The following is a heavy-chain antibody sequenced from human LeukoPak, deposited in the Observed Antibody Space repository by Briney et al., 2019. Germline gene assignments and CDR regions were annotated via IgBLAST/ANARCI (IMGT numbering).Heavy chain of an antibody. CDR1: GGTFSSYA. CDR2: IIPIFGTA. V-gene: IGHV1-69*05. CDR3: ASEGFYDSSGYYKDY. J-gene: IGHJ4*02. D-gene: IGHD3-22*01. Sequence: SVKVSCKASGGTFSSYAISWVRQAPGQGLEWMGRIIPIFGTANYAQKFQGRATITTDESTSTAYMELSSLRSEDTAVYYCASEGFYDSSGYYKDYWGQGTLVTVSS.